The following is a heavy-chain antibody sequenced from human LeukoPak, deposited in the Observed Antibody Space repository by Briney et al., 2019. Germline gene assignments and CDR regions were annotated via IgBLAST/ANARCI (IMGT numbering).Heavy chain of an antibody. D-gene: IGHD3-9*01. J-gene: IGHJ4*02. CDR2: IIPILGIA. CDR1: GGTFSSYA. V-gene: IGHV1-69*04. Sequence: SVKVSCKASGGTFSSYAISWVRQAPGQGLEWMGRIIPILGIANYAQKFQGRVTITADKSTSTAYMELSSLRSEDTAVYYCARRDDILTGYFHWGQGTLVTVSS. CDR3: ARRDDILTGYFH.